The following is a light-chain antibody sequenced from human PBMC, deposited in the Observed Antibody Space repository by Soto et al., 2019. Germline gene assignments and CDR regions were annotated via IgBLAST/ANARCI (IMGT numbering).Light chain of an antibody. CDR3: SSFASSNTWV. V-gene: IGLV2-8*01. J-gene: IGLJ3*02. CDR2: EVT. Sequence: QSALTQPPSASGSPGQSVTISCTGTSSDVGAYNYVSCYQQHAGKAPKLVIYEVTKRPSGVPDRFSGSKSANTASLTVSGLQAEDEADYYCSSFASSNTWVFGGGTQLTVL. CDR1: SSDVGAYNY.